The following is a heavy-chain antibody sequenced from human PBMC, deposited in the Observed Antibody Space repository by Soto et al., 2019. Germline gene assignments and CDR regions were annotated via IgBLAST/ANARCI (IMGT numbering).Heavy chain of an antibody. Sequence: QVQLVQSGAEEKKPGASVEVSCKASGYTFISYDMHWVRXXXXXRLEGMGWINAGNVNTKYSQKLQGRVTITRDTXXSXXXXXXXXXXXXXXAVYYCARDXXTGILDYWGQGTLVTVSS. CDR1: GYTFISYD. V-gene: IGHV1-3*05. J-gene: IGHJ4*02. D-gene: IGHD1-1*01. CDR2: INAGNVNT. CDR3: ARDXXTGILDY.